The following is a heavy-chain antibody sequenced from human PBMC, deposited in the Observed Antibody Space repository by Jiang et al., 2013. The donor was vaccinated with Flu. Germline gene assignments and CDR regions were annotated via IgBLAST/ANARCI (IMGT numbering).Heavy chain of an antibody. V-gene: IGHV4-38-2*02. CDR1: GYSISSGYY. CDR2: IYHSGST. CDR3: ARGVDV. J-gene: IGHJ6*02. Sequence: LLKPSETLSLTCSVSGYSISSGYYWGWIRQPPGKGLEWIGSIYHSGSTYYNPSLKSRVTISVDASKSQFSLDLSSVTAADTAVYYCARGVDVWGQGTTVTVSS.